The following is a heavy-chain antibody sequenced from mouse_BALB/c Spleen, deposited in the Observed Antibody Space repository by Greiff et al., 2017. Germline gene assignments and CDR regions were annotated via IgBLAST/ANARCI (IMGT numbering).Heavy chain of an antibody. CDR1: GFSLTSYG. V-gene: IGHV2-9*02. Sequence: QVQLQQSGPGLVAPSQSLSITCTVSGFSLTSYGVHWVRQPPGKGLEWLGVIWAGGSTNYNSALMSRLSISKDNSKSQVFLKMNSLQTDDTAMYYCARDRDYRYERFAYWGQGTLVTVSA. CDR2: IWAGGST. D-gene: IGHD2-14*01. J-gene: IGHJ3*01. CDR3: ARDRDYRYERFAY.